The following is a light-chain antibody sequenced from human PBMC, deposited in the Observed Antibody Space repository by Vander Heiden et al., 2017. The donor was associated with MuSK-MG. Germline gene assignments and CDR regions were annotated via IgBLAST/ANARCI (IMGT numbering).Light chain of an antibody. J-gene: IGKJ2*01. CDR1: QSISSY. Sequence: DIQMTQSPSSLSASVGDRVTITCRASQSISSYLNWYQQKPGKAPKLLIYAASSLQSGVPSRFSGSASGTDFTLTIRRLHPEDFATYYCQESDSTPLTFGQGTRLEIK. V-gene: IGKV1-39*01. CDR2: AAS. CDR3: QESDSTPLT.